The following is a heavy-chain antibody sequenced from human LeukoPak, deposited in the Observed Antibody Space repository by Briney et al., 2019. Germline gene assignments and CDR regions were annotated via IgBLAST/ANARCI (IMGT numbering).Heavy chain of an antibody. V-gene: IGHV3-30-3*01. D-gene: IGHD6-6*01. J-gene: IGHJ4*02. CDR3: ARDEEAAALDY. Sequence: HPGGSLRLSCAASGFTFSSYAMHWVRQAPGKGLEWVAVISYDGSNKYYADSVKGRFTISRDNSKNTLYLQMNSLRAEDTAVYYFARDEEAAALDYWGQGTVVTDS. CDR2: ISYDGSNK. CDR1: GFTFSSYA.